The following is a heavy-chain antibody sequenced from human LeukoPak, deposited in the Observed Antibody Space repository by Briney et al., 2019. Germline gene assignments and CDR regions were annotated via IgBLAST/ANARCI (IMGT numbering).Heavy chain of an antibody. J-gene: IGHJ5*02. Sequence: ASVKVSCKASGYTFTGYYMHWVRQAPGQGLEWMGWINPNSGGTNYAQKFQGRVTMTRDTSISTAYMELSRLRSEDTAVYYCARITQWPNFNWFDPWGQGTLVTVSS. CDR1: GYTFTGYY. CDR2: INPNSGGT. CDR3: ARITQWPNFNWFDP. D-gene: IGHD6-19*01. V-gene: IGHV1-2*02.